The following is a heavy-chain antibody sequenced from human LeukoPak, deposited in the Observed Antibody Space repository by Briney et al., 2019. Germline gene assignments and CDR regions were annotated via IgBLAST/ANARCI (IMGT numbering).Heavy chain of an antibody. Sequence: SETLSLTCAVYGGSFSGYYWSWIRQPPGKGLEWIGNIYYSGSTYYNPSLKSRVTISVDTPKNQFSLKLSSVTAADTAVYYCARASPFDYWGQGTLVTVSS. J-gene: IGHJ4*02. CDR3: ARASPFDY. CDR2: IYYSGST. CDR1: GGSFSGYY. V-gene: IGHV4-34*01.